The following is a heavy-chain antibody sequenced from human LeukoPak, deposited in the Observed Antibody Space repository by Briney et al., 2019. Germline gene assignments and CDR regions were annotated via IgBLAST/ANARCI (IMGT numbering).Heavy chain of an antibody. V-gene: IGHV1-69*06. CDR2: IIPIFGTA. CDR1: GGTFSGYA. Sequence: GASVKVSCEASGGTFSGYAIRCVRQAPGQGLEWMVGIIPIFGTANSAQKLQGRVTITADKSTSTAYMELNSLRSEDTAVYYCAREGYSNTSDYWGQGTLVTVS. CDR3: AREGYSNTSDY. J-gene: IGHJ4*02. D-gene: IGHD6-13*01.